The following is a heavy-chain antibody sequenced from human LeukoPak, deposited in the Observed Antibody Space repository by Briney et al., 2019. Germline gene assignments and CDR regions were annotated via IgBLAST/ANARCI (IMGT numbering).Heavy chain of an antibody. D-gene: IGHD5-18*01. J-gene: IGHJ6*02. CDR1: GFTFSSYA. V-gene: IGHV3-30-3*01. CDR3: ARGGSYGYFYYYYYGMDV. Sequence: GGSLRLSCAASGFTFSSYAMHWVRQAPGKGLEWVAVISYDGSNKYYADSVKGRFTISRDNSKNTLYLQMNSLRAEDTAVYYCARGGSYGYFYYYYYGMDVWGQGTTVTVSS. CDR2: ISYDGSNK.